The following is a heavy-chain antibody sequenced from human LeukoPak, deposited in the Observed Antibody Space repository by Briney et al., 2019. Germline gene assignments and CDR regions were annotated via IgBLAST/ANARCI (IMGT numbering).Heavy chain of an antibody. J-gene: IGHJ2*01. D-gene: IGHD3-22*01. V-gene: IGHV4-4*02. CDR1: GGSISSSNW. CDR2: IYHSGST. CDR3: ASRITMRVSLGYFDL. Sequence: SETLSLTCAVSGGSISSSNWWSWVRQPPGKGLEWIGEIYHSGSTNYNPSLKSRDTISLDKSKNQFSLKLSSVTAADTAVYYCASRITMRVSLGYFDLWGRGTLVTVSS.